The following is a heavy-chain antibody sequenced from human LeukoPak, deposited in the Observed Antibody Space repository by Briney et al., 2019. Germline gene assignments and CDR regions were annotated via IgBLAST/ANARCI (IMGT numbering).Heavy chain of an antibody. CDR2: TYYRSTWYN. D-gene: IGHD2-2*01. Sequence: SQSLSLTCAISGESVSSNSVTWNWIRQSPSRGLEWLGRTYYRSTWYNDYAVSVRGRIAVNPDTSKNRFSLHLNSVTPEDTAVYCCARRLTQYDCFDPGGQGILVTVSS. CDR3: ARRLTQYDCFDP. V-gene: IGHV6-1*01. J-gene: IGHJ5*02. CDR1: GESVSSNSVT.